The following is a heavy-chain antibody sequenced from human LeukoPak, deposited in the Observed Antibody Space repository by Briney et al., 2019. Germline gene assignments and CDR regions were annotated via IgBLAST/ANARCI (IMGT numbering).Heavy chain of an antibody. CDR1: GGTFSSYA. J-gene: IGHJ3*02. D-gene: IGHD5-18*01. CDR2: INPSGGST. V-gene: IGHV1-46*01. CDR3: ARGVLYSYGTHDAFDI. Sequence: ASVKVSCKASGGTFSSYAINWVRQAPGQGLEWMGIINPSGGSTSYAQKFQGRVTMTRDTSTSTVYMELSSLRSEDTAVYYCARGVLYSYGTHDAFDIWGQGTMVTVSS.